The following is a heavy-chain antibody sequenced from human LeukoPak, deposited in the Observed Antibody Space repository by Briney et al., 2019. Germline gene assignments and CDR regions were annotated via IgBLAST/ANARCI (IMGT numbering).Heavy chain of an antibody. CDR1: GYTSTDYY. Sequence: ASVKVSCKASGYTSTDYYMHGVRQAPGQGFEWMGWINPNDGDTNYAQKFQGRVTMTRDTSISTAHMAVGRLRSDDTAVYYCARAHFLYCSSSTCLFDYWGQGTLVTVSS. D-gene: IGHD2-2*01. CDR3: ARAHFLYCSSSTCLFDY. J-gene: IGHJ4*02. CDR2: INPNDGDT. V-gene: IGHV1-2*02.